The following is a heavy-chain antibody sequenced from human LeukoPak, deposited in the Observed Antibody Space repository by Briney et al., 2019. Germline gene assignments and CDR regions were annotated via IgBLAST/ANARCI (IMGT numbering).Heavy chain of an antibody. J-gene: IGHJ3*02. CDR2: SNPNSGGT. CDR3: ARGGRWFPYPGAFDI. V-gene: IGHV1-2*02. Sequence: ASVKVSCKASGYTXTGYYMHWVRQAPGQGLEWMGWSNPNSGGTNYAQKFQGRVTMTRDTSISTAYMELSRLRSDDTAVYYCARGGRWFPYPGAFDIWGQGTMVTVSS. D-gene: IGHD4-23*01. CDR1: GYTXTGYY.